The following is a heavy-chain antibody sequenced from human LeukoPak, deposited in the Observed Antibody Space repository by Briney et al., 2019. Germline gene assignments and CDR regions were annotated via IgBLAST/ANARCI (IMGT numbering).Heavy chain of an antibody. D-gene: IGHD3-10*01. J-gene: IGHJ1*01. Sequence: GASVKVSCKASGGTFSSYAISWVRQAPGQGLEWMGRIIPILGIANYAQKFQGRVTITADKSTSTAYMELSSLRSEDTAVYYCARGTRDYYGSGSPAEYFQHWGQGTLVTVSS. CDR2: IIPILGIA. V-gene: IGHV1-69*04. CDR1: GGTFSSYA. CDR3: ARGTRDYYGSGSPAEYFQH.